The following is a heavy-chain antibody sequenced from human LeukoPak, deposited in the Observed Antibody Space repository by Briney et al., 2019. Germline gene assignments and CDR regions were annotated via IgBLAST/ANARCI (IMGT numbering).Heavy chain of an antibody. D-gene: IGHD3-10*01. Sequence: GGSLRLSCAASGFTFSSYTMNWVRQAPGKGLEWVSSISTSSRYIYYADSVKGRFTISRDNAKNSLYLQMNSLRAEDTAVYHCATPGVRGAPNYFDYWGQGTLVTVSS. J-gene: IGHJ4*02. CDR3: ATPGVRGAPNYFDY. CDR2: ISTSSRYI. V-gene: IGHV3-21*01. CDR1: GFTFSSYT.